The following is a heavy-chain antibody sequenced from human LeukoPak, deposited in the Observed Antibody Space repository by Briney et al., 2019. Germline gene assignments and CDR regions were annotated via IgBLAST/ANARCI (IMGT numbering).Heavy chain of an antibody. CDR3: AKGIFGNWFDP. J-gene: IGHJ5*02. D-gene: IGHD3-3*01. CDR2: ISWNSGSI. V-gene: IGHV3-9*01. Sequence: PGRSLRLSCAASGFTFDDYAMHWVRQAPGKGLEWVSGISWNSGSIGHADSVKGRFTISRDNAKNSLYLQMNSLRAEDTALYYCAKGIFGNWFDPWGQGTLVTVSS. CDR1: GFTFDDYA.